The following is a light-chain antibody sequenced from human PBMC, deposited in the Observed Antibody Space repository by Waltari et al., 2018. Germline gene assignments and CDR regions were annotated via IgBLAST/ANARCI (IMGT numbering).Light chain of an antibody. Sequence: QSVLTQPPSVSGAPGQRVTISCTGSSSNIGAGYDVHWYQQLPGTAPKLLIYGNSNRPSGVPDRCAGSKSGTSASLGITGLQTEDEADYYCQSYESSLSDYVFGTGTKVTVL. J-gene: IGLJ1*01. CDR3: QSYESSLSDYV. V-gene: IGLV1-40*01. CDR1: SSNIGAGYD. CDR2: GNS.